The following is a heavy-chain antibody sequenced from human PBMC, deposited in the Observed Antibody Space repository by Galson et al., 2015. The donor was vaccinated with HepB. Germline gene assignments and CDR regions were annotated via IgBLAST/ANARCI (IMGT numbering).Heavy chain of an antibody. CDR3: ARHHGAFDI. V-gene: IGHV7-4-1*02. Sequence: SVKVSCKASRYTLTNYAMNWVRQAPGQGLEWMGWINTDTGNPTYAQGFTGRFVFSLDTSVSTAYLQISSLKAEDTAVYYCARHHGAFDIWGQGTMVTVSS. CDR1: RYTLTNYA. CDR2: INTDTGNP. J-gene: IGHJ3*02.